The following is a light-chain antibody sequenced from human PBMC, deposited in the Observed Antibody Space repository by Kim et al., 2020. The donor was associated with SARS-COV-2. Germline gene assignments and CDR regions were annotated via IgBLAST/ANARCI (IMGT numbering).Light chain of an antibody. J-gene: IGKJ3*01. CDR1: QSVSSN. CDR2: GAS. Sequence: SGSPGERATLSCRASQSVSSNLAWYQQKPGQSPRLLIYGASTRATGIPARFSGSGSGTEFTLTISSLQSEDFAVYYCQQYNNWPFTFGPGTKVDIK. V-gene: IGKV3-15*01. CDR3: QQYNNWPFT.